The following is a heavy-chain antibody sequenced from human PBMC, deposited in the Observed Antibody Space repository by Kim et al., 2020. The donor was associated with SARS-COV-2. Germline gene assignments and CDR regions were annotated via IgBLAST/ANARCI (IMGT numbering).Heavy chain of an antibody. V-gene: IGHV4-30-4*01. CDR2: IYNSGIT. Sequence: SETLSLTCTVSGGSISSANSYWSWILQPPGKGLDWIGCIYNSGITYYNRSLRSRVTVSVDTSKNQFSLKLSSVTATDTAVYYCARGNLGGGLRPHYYYYGMDVWGRGTTVTVSS. D-gene: IGHD2-15*01. CDR1: GGSISSANSY. CDR3: ARGNLGGGLRPHYYYYGMDV. J-gene: IGHJ6*02.